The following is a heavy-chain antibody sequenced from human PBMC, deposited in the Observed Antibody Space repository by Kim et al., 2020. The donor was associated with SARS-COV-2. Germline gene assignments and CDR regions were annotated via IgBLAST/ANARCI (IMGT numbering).Heavy chain of an antibody. CDR2: ISYDGSNK. CDR3: ASAIVATMPYYYYGMDV. CDR1: GFTFSSYG. Sequence: GGSLRLSCAASGFTFSSYGMHWVRQAPGKGLEWVAVISYDGSNKYYADSVKGRFTISRDNSKNTLYLQMNSLRAEDTTVYYCASAIVATMPYYYYGMDV. J-gene: IGHJ6*01. D-gene: IGHD5-12*01. V-gene: IGHV3-33*05.